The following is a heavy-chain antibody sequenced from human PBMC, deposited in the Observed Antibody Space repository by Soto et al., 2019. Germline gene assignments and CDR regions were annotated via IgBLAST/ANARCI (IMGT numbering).Heavy chain of an antibody. D-gene: IGHD6-13*01. CDR2: ILFSGTT. V-gene: IGHV4-39*01. CDR3: ASSVSSKWHTIFDY. Sequence: SETLSLTCTVSGDSISSSTNYWGWVRQPPGKGLEWIGNILFSGTTYYNPSLKSRVSISVDTSKNQFSLKFTSVTAADTAVFYCASSVSSKWHTIFDYWGQGTRVTVSS. CDR1: GDSISSSTNY. J-gene: IGHJ4*02.